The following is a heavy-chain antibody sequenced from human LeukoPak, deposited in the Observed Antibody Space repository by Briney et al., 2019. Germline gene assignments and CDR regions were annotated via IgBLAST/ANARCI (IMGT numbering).Heavy chain of an antibody. CDR3: ARGLNYYDSSGYYNWFDP. V-gene: IGHV4-34*01. J-gene: IGHJ5*02. Sequence: PSETLSLTCAVYGGSFSGYYWSWIRQPPGKGLEWIGEINHSGSTNYNPSLKSRVTISVDTSKNQFSLKLSSVTAADTAVYYCARGLNYYDSSGYYNWFDPWGQGTLVTVSS. D-gene: IGHD3-22*01. CDR2: INHSGST. CDR1: GGSFSGYY.